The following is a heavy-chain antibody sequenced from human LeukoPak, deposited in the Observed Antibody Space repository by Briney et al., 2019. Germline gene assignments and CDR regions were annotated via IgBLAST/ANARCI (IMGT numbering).Heavy chain of an antibody. D-gene: IGHD3-22*01. CDR2: ISSSSSTI. V-gene: IGHV3-48*01. CDR1: GFTFSGYS. Sequence: GGSLRLSCAASGFTFSGYSMNWVRQAPGKGLEWVSYISSSSSTIYYADSVKGRFTISRDNAKNSLYLQMNSLRAEDTAVYYCARDRTPYYYDSSGYRGYFDYWGQGTLVTVSS. CDR3: ARDRTPYYYDSSGYRGYFDY. J-gene: IGHJ4*02.